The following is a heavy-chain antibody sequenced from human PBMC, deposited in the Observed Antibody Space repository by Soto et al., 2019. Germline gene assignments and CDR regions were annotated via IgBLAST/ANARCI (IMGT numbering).Heavy chain of an antibody. CDR1: GFTFDDYA. CDR2: ISWNSGSI. J-gene: IGHJ4*02. Sequence: VQLVESGGGLVQPGRSLRLSCAASGFTFDDYAMHWVRQAPGKGLEWVSGISWNSGSIGYADSVKGRFTISRDNAKNSLYLQMNSLRAEDTALYYCAKDIRGYSYGQFDYWGQGTLVTVSS. V-gene: IGHV3-9*01. CDR3: AKDIRGYSYGQFDY. D-gene: IGHD5-18*01.